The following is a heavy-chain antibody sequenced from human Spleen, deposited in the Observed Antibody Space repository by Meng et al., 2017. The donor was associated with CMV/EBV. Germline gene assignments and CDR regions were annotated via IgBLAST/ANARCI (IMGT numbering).Heavy chain of an antibody. D-gene: IGHD3-16*01. V-gene: IGHV3-11*04. Sequence: FSDYYMSWIRQAPGKGLEWISYISSSGSTKYYADSVKGRFTISRDNAKNSLYLQMNSLRGEDTAVYFCARDRPTGQEFMYYYYGVDVWGQGTTVTVSS. CDR3: ARDRPTGQEFMYYYYGVDV. CDR2: ISSSGSTK. CDR1: FSDYY. J-gene: IGHJ6*02.